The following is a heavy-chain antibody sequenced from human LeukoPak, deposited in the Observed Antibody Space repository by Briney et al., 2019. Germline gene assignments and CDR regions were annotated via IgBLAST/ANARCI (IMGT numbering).Heavy chain of an antibody. CDR3: ARDNRYYYGSGSYWFDP. V-gene: IGHV3-66*01. D-gene: IGHD3-10*01. Sequence: GGSLRLSCAASGFTVSSNYMSWVRQAPGKGLEWVSVIYSGGSTYYADSVKGRFTISRDNSKNTLYLQMNSLRAEDTAVYYCARDNRYYYGSGSYWFDPWGQGTLVTVSS. CDR2: IYSGGST. J-gene: IGHJ5*02. CDR1: GFTVSSNY.